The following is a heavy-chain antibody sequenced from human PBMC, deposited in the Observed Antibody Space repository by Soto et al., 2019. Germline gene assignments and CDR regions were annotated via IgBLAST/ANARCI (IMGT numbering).Heavy chain of an antibody. CDR1: GFTFSSHT. D-gene: IGHD3-10*01. Sequence: PGGSLRLSCAASGFTFSSHTMNWVRQAPGKGLEWISFITSTSSTKNYADSVKGRFTISRDNANNSLYLQMNSLRDEDTAVYYCARIITMVRGPYYYYAMDVWGQGTMVTVSS. CDR3: ARIITMVRGPYYYYAMDV. CDR2: ITSTSSTK. J-gene: IGHJ6*02. V-gene: IGHV3-48*02.